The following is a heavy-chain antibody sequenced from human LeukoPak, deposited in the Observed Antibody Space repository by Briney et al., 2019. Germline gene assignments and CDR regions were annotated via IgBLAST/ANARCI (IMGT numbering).Heavy chain of an antibody. Sequence: GGSLRLSCAASGFTFSTYGMNWVRQGPGKGLEWVSYISSSSSTIYYADSVKGRFTISRDNAKNSLYLQMNSLRDEDTAVYYCARDFVVVTSSDAFDIWGQGTMVTVSS. J-gene: IGHJ3*02. CDR2: ISSSSSTI. CDR3: ARDFVVVTSSDAFDI. V-gene: IGHV3-48*02. D-gene: IGHD2-21*02. CDR1: GFTFSTYG.